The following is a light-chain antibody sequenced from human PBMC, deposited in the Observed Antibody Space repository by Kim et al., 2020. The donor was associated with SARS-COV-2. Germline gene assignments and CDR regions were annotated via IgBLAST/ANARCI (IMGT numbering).Light chain of an antibody. J-gene: IGLJ3*02. V-gene: IGLV4-69*01. CDR3: QTWDTGIQV. Sequence: QPVLTQSPSASASLGASVKLTCTLSSGHSSNAIAWHQQQPEKGPRDLMKVYNDGRHTKGDGIPGRFSGSSSGAERHLTISSLQSDDEADYYCQTWDTGIQVFGGGTQLTVL. CDR2: VYNDGRH. CDR1: SGHSSNA.